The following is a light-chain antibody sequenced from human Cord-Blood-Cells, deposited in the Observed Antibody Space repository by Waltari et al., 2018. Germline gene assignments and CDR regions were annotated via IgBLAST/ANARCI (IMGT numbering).Light chain of an antibody. Sequence: QSVLTQPPSASGTPGQRVTISCSGSSSNIGSNYVYWYQQLPGTAPKLLIYRNNQRPSGVPDRFSGSKSGTSASLAISGLRSEDEADYYCAAWDDSLSGRVF. CDR1: SSNIGSNY. V-gene: IGLV1-47*01. J-gene: IGLJ3*02. CDR3: AAWDDSLSGRV. CDR2: RNN.